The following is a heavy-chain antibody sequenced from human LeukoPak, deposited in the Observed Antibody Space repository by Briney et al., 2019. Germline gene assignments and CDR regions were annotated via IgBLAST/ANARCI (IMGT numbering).Heavy chain of an antibody. J-gene: IGHJ4*02. Sequence: AGGSLRLSCAASGFTFSSYAMSWVRQAPGKGLEWVSSISGSGGRTHYADSVRGRFTISRDNSKNTLYLQMNSLRAEDMAVYYCAREGDTARIFDYWGQGTLVTVSS. CDR2: ISGSGGRT. CDR3: AREGDTARIFDY. D-gene: IGHD5-18*01. V-gene: IGHV3-23*01. CDR1: GFTFSSYA.